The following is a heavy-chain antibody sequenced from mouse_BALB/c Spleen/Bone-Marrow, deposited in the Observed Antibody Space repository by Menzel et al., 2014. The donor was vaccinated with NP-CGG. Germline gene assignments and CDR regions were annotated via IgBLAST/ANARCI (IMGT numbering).Heavy chain of an antibody. D-gene: IGHD1-1*01. V-gene: IGHV1-87*01. CDR3: ARGYYYGSNYGWYFDV. Sequence: VKLVESGAELARPGVSVKLSCKASGYTFTSYWMQWVKQRPGQGLEWIGAIYPGDGDTRYTQKFKGKATLTADKSSSTAYMQLSSLASEDTAVYYCARGYYYGSNYGWYFDVWGAGTTVTVSS. J-gene: IGHJ1*01. CDR1: GYTFTSYW. CDR2: IYPGDGDT.